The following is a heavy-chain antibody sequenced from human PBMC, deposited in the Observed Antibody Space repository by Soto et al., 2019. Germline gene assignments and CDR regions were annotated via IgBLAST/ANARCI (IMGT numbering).Heavy chain of an antibody. D-gene: IGHD3-9*01. Sequence: QVQLQQWGAGPLRPLETLSLTCGVSGGSFSGYYWPWIRQSPGKGLEWIGEINDRGSINYNPSLKSRVSISVDTSKNHFSLNLRSVTAADTAVYYCARESHDILTGPPWVWYFDLWGRGTLVTVSS. J-gene: IGHJ2*01. V-gene: IGHV4-34*01. CDR3: ARESHDILTGPPWVWYFDL. CDR1: GGSFSGYY. CDR2: INDRGSI.